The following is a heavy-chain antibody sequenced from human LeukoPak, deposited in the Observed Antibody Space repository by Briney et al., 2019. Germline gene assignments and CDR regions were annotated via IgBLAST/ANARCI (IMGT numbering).Heavy chain of an antibody. CDR1: GYTFTSYG. V-gene: IGHV1-18*01. D-gene: IGHD5-12*01. CDR3: ARDEGDIVATIGAFDY. Sequence: ASVNVSCTSSGYTFTSYGISWVRQAPGQGLEWMGWISAYNGNTNYAQKLQRRVTMTTDTSTSTAYMELRSLKSDDTAVYYCARDEGDIVATIGAFDYWGQGTLVTVSS. J-gene: IGHJ4*02. CDR2: ISAYNGNT.